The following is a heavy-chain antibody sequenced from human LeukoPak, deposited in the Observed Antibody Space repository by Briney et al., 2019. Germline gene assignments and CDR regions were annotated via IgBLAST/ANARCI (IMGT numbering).Heavy chain of an antibody. V-gene: IGHV1-2*02. CDR2: INPNSGHT. CDR3: ARATGWLPFYY. J-gene: IGHJ4*02. CDR1: GYAFTGYY. D-gene: IGHD1-1*01. Sequence: VASVKVSCEASGYAFTGYYMYWVRQAPGQGLEWMGWINPNSGHTNYAQMFQGRCTMARDTSISTAYMELSRLTSDDPAVYYCARATGWLPFYYWGQGTLVTVSS.